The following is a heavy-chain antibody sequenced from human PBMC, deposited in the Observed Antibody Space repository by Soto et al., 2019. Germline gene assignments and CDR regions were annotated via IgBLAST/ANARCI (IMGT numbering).Heavy chain of an antibody. V-gene: IGHV4-31*03. J-gene: IGHJ2*01. D-gene: IGHD6-13*01. CDR1: DGSISSGDYY. CDR3: ARAVSTAGRDWYFDL. CDR2: IYNSGST. Sequence: QVQLQESGPGLVKPSQTLSLTCTVSDGSISSGDYYWSWIRQHPGKGLEWIAYIYNSGSTHYNPSLKSRVFISLDMSKNQFSLKLSSVTAADTAVYYCARAVSTAGRDWYFDLWGRGTLVTVSS.